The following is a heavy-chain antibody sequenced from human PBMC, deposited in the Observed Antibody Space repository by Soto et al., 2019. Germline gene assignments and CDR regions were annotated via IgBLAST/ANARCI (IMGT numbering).Heavy chain of an antibody. V-gene: IGHV3-23*01. CDR2: ISGGDAYT. D-gene: IGHD4-17*01. CDR1: GFAFRTYA. Sequence: EVQLLESGGGLVQPGGSLRLSCAASGFAFRTYAMSWVRQAPGKGLGRVSSISGGDAYTFYTDSVKGRFTISIDISKNTLFLQMNSLRAEDTAVYYCAKYAVGGGDYPFDSWGQGTLVTVSS. J-gene: IGHJ4*02. CDR3: AKYAVGGGDYPFDS.